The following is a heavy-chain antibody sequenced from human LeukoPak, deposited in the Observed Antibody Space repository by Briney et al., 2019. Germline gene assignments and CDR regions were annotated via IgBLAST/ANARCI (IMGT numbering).Heavy chain of an antibody. CDR2: IYYSGST. D-gene: IGHD1-26*01. V-gene: IGHV4-59*01. J-gene: IGHJ4*02. CDR3: AMRSEEWELGGDFDY. Sequence: PSETLSLTCTVSGGSISSYYWSWIRQPPGKGLEWIGYIYYSGSTNYNPSLKSRVTISVDTSKNQFSLKLSSVTAADTAVYYCAMRSEEWELGGDFDYWGQGTLVTVSS. CDR1: GGSISSYY.